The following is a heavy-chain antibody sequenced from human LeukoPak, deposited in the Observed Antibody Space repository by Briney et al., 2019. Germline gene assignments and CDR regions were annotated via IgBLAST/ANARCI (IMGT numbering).Heavy chain of an antibody. CDR1: GCTFRSYG. CDR2: IYYSGST. Sequence: KSGGSLRLSCAASGCTFRSYGMSWIRQPPGKGLEWIGYIYYSGSTNYNPSLKSRVTISVDTSKNQFSLKLSSVTAADTAVYYCARTSEGYCSGGSCWDFYYYMDVWGKGTTVTVSS. D-gene: IGHD2-15*01. V-gene: IGHV4-59*01. CDR3: ARTSEGYCSGGSCWDFYYYMDV. J-gene: IGHJ6*03.